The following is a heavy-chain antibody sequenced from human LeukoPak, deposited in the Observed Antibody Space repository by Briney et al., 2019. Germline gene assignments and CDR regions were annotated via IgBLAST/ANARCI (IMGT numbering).Heavy chain of an antibody. Sequence: GGSLRLSCAASGFTFSSYSMNWVRQAPGKGLEWVSYISSSSSTIYYADSVKGRFTIARSNSKNTLYLQMNSLRTEDTAVYYCARDYMRYGYYYGMDVWGQGTTVTVSS. V-gene: IGHV3-48*01. CDR1: GFTFSSYS. CDR2: ISSSSSTI. D-gene: IGHD1-1*01. J-gene: IGHJ6*02. CDR3: ARDYMRYGYYYGMDV.